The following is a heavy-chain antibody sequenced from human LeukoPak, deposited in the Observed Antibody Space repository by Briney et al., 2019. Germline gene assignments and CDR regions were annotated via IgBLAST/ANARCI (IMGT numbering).Heavy chain of an antibody. CDR3: AIRSRGSYGPDWVDY. V-gene: IGHV1-69*05. J-gene: IGHJ4*02. CDR1: GGTFSSYA. CDR2: IIPIFGTA. D-gene: IGHD1-26*01. Sequence: SVKVSCKASGGTFSSYAISWVRQAPGQGLEWMGGIIPIFGTANYAQKFQGRVTTTTDESTSTAYMELSSLRSEDTAVYYCAIRSRGSYGPDWVDYWGQGTLVTVSS.